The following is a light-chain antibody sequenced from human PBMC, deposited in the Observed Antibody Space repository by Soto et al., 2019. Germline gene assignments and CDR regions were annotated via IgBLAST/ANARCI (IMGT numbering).Light chain of an antibody. CDR1: SSDVGGYNY. J-gene: IGLJ2*01. CDR3: SSYTSSSTLEV. Sequence: QSALTQPASVSGSPGQSITLSCTGTSSDVGGYNYVSWYQQHSGKAPKLMIYDVSNRPSGVSNRFSGSKSGNTASLTISGLQAEDEADYCCSSYTSSSTLEVFGGGTKVTVL. V-gene: IGLV2-14*01. CDR2: DVS.